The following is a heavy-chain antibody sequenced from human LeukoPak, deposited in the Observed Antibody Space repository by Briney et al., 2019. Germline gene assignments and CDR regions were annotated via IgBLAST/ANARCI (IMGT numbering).Heavy chain of an antibody. Sequence: PSETLSLTCAVYGGSFSGYYWSWIRQPPGKGLEWIGEINHSGSTNYNPSLKSRVTISVDTSKNQFSLKLSSVTAADTAVYYCARAYDSSGFTRHDNAFDIWGQGTMVTVSS. D-gene: IGHD3-22*01. CDR1: GGSFSGYY. J-gene: IGHJ3*02. V-gene: IGHV4-34*01. CDR3: ARAYDSSGFTRHDNAFDI. CDR2: INHSGST.